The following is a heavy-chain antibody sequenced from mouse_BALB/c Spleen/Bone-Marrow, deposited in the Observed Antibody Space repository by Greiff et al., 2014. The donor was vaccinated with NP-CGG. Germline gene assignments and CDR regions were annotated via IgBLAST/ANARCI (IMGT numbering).Heavy chain of an antibody. V-gene: IGHV1-69*02. CDR1: GYTFTSYW. CDR3: AGRVLYAMDY. Sequence: VQLQESGAELVKPGASVKLSCKASGYTFTSYWMHWVKQRPGQGLEWIGEIDPSDSYTNYNQKFKGKATLTVDKSSSTAYMQLSSLTSEDSAVYYCAGRVLYAMDYWGQGTSVTVSS. J-gene: IGHJ4*01. D-gene: IGHD6-1*01. CDR2: IDPSDSYT.